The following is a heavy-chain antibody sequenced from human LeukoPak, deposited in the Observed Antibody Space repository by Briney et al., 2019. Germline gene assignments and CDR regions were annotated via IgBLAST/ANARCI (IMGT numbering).Heavy chain of an antibody. J-gene: IGHJ4*02. CDR3: AKFFLVGAQPALIDY. CDR2: ISYDGDFK. D-gene: IGHD1-26*01. Sequence: ESGGSLRLSCAASGFTFSSYGMHWVRQAPGKGLEWVAVISYDGDFKNYADSVKGRFTISRDNSKNTLFLQMNSLRVEDTALYYCAKFFLVGAQPALIDYWGQGTLVTVSS. V-gene: IGHV3-30*18. CDR1: GFTFSSYG.